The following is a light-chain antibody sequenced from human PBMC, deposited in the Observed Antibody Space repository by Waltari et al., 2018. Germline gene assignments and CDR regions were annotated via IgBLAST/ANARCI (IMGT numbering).Light chain of an antibody. CDR3: QSWDRTTVV. CDR1: KLGDKY. Sequence: SYELTQSPSVSVSPGQTATITCSGDKLGDKYVCWYQQKPGQSPVMVIYQDTKRPSGIRDRVSGSNSGNTATLTISGTQALEEADYYCQSWDRTTVVFGGGTKLTVL. J-gene: IGLJ2*01. V-gene: IGLV3-1*01. CDR2: QDT.